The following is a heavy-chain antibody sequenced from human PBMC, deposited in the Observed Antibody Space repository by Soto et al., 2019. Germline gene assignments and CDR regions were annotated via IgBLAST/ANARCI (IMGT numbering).Heavy chain of an antibody. Sequence: GGSLRLSCAAPGFTFDDYAMHWVRQAPGKGLEWVSGISWNSGSIGYADSVKGRFTISRDNAKNSLYLQMNSLRAEDTALYYCAKDMGFSGYDYPDYYYYYGMDVWGQGTTVTVSS. J-gene: IGHJ6*02. D-gene: IGHD5-12*01. CDR2: ISWNSGSI. CDR3: AKDMGFSGYDYPDYYYYYGMDV. CDR1: GFTFDDYA. V-gene: IGHV3-9*01.